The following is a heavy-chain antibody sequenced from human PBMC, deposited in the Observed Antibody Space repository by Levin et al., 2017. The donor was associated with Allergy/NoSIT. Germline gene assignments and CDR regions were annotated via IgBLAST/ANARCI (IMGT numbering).Heavy chain of an antibody. CDR1: GGSFSGYY. D-gene: IGHD3-22*01. V-gene: IGHV4-34*01. CDR2: INHSGST. Sequence: PGGSLRLSCAVYGGSFSGYYWSWIRQPPGKGLEWIGEINHSGSTNYNPSLKSRVTISVDTSKNQFSLKLSSVTAADTAVYYCARERGGGMHYYDSSGYYPPHNWFDPWGQGTLVTVSS. J-gene: IGHJ5*02. CDR3: ARERGGGMHYYDSSGYYPPHNWFDP.